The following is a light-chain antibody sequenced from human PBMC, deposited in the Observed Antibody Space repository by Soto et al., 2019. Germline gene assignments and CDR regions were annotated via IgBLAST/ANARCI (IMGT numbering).Light chain of an antibody. V-gene: IGKV1-12*01. Sequence: DIQMTQSPSSVSASVGDRVTITCRASQGIRNWLAWYQQRPGQAPKLLIYAASNLQRGVPSRFSGSGSGTDFTLTISSLQPEDFATYYCQQANSFPPGFGQGTKLEIK. CDR3: QQANSFPPG. CDR1: QGIRNW. J-gene: IGKJ2*03. CDR2: AAS.